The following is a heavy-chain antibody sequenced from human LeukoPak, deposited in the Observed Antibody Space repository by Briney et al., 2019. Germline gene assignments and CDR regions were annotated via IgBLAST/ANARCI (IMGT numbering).Heavy chain of an antibody. V-gene: IGHV3-21*01. J-gene: IGHJ4*02. CDR2: ISSSSSYI. Sequence: PGGSLRLSCAASGFTFSSYGMNWVRQAPGKGLEWVSSISSSSSYIYYADSVKGRFTISRDNAKNSLYLQMNSLRAEDTAVYYCVVVCSSTSCYAGLDYWGQGTLVTVSS. D-gene: IGHD2-2*01. CDR1: GFTFSSYG. CDR3: VVVCSSTSCYAGLDY.